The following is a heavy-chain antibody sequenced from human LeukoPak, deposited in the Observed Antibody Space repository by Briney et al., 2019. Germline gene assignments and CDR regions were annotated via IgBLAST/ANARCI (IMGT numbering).Heavy chain of an antibody. Sequence: GGSLRLSCEASGFSFSSYNMDWVRQTPGKGLEWISSITTSSTYTLYADSVKGRFTISRDNARNSLYLQMNSLRDEDTAVYYCAGDNIENGDLDYLDLWGQGTLVTLSS. D-gene: IGHD2-21*02. CDR3: AGDNIENGDLDYLDL. CDR1: GFSFSSYN. CDR2: ITTSSTYT. V-gene: IGHV3-21*01. J-gene: IGHJ4*02.